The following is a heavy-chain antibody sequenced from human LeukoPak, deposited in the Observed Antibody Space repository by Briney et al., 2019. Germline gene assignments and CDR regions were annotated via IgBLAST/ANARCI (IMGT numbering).Heavy chain of an antibody. CDR3: ARHVPVAQFDY. J-gene: IGHJ4*02. Sequence: PSETLSLTCTVSGGSISSYYWSWIRRPPGKGLEWIGYIYYSGSTNYNPSLKSRVTISVDTSKNQFSLKLSSVTAADTAVYYCARHVPVAQFDYWGQGTLVTVSS. D-gene: IGHD2-2*01. V-gene: IGHV4-59*08. CDR2: IYYSGST. CDR1: GGSISSYY.